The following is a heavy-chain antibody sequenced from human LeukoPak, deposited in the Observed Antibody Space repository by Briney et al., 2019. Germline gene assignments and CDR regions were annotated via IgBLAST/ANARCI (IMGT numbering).Heavy chain of an antibody. V-gene: IGHV3-23*01. Sequence: GGSLRLSCAASGFTFSSNAMSWVRQAPGKGLEWVSGIRGSGAGTYYADSVKGRFTISRDNSQNTLYLQMNSLRAEDTAVYFCAKDKCAGCLDYFDCWGQGTLVTSPQ. D-gene: IGHD2-15*01. CDR1: GFTFSSNA. CDR2: IRGSGAGT. J-gene: IGHJ4*02. CDR3: AKDKCAGCLDYFDC.